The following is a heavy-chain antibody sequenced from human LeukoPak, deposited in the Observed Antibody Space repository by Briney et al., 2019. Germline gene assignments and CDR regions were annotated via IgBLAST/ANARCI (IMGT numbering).Heavy chain of an antibody. V-gene: IGHV3-33*01. J-gene: IGHJ6*02. CDR2: IWYDGSEK. Sequence: GGSLRLSCAASGLTFSSYGMHWVRQAPGKGLEWVAVIWYDGSEKYYTDSVKGRFTISRHSSKNTLYLQMNSLRGEDTAVYYCARFLGRITISGVVPYGMDVWGQGTTVTVSS. CDR1: GLTFSSYG. CDR3: ARFLGRITISGVVPYGMDV. D-gene: IGHD3-3*01.